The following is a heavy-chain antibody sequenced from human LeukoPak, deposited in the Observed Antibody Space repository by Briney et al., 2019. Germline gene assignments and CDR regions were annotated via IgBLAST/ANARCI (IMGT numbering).Heavy chain of an antibody. D-gene: IGHD1-1*01. CDR2: ISGSGGST. CDR1: GFTFSTYV. J-gene: IGHJ4*02. V-gene: IGHV3-23*01. Sequence: GGSLRLSCAASGFTFSTYVMIWVRQAPGKGLEWASAISGSGGSTYYADSVKGRFTISRDNSKNTLYLQMNSLGADDTAVYYCAKGNWRYFDYWGQGTLVTVSS. CDR3: AKGNWRYFDY.